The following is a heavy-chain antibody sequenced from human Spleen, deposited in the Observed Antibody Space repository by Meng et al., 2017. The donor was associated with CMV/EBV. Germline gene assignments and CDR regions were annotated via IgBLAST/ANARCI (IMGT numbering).Heavy chain of an antibody. Sequence: FTDYGISWMRQAPGQGLEWMGWSSAYNGDTNYARSSRGRVAMTKDTSTTTAYKELRSLRSDDTAVYYCARDLQYCGSTSCYDDCFDPWGQGTLVTVSS. D-gene: IGHD2-2*01. CDR2: SSAYNGDT. CDR1: FTDYG. J-gene: IGHJ5*02. V-gene: IGHV1-18*01. CDR3: ARDLQYCGSTSCYDDCFDP.